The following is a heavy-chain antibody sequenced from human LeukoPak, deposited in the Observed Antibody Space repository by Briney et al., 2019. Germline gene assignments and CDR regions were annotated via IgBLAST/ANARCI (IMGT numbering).Heavy chain of an antibody. CDR2: IYSGGST. Sequence: PGGSLRLSCAASGFTVSSNYMSWVRQAPGKGLEWVSVIYSGGSTYYADSVKGRFTISRDNSKNTLYLQMNSLRAEDTAVYYCASAPVAYCGGDCYSGYFQHWGQGTLVTVSS. D-gene: IGHD2-21*02. CDR1: GFTVSSNY. V-gene: IGHV3-53*01. J-gene: IGHJ1*01. CDR3: ASAPVAYCGGDCYSGYFQH.